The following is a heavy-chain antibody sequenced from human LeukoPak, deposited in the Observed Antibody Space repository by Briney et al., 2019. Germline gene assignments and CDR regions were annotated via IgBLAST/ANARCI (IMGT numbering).Heavy chain of an antibody. CDR1: GFIFTSYS. J-gene: IGHJ4*02. Sequence: QPGGSLRLSCAASGFIFTSYSMNWVRQAPGKGLEWVGFIRSKIYGGTPEYAASVKGRFTISRDDSKGIAYLQMNSLETEDTAVYYCTRDQTPYYWGQGTLVTVSS. CDR2: IRSKIYGGTP. V-gene: IGHV3-49*04. CDR3: TRDQTPYY.